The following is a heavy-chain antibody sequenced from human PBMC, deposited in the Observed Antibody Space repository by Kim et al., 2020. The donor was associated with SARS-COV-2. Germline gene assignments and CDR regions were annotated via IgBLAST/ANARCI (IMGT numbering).Heavy chain of an antibody. CDR3: ARGAQGGAVAGTQYFQH. CDR1: GFTFSSYA. J-gene: IGHJ1*01. D-gene: IGHD6-19*01. CDR2: IAGSGDIT. Sequence: GGSLRLSCAASGFTFSSYAMSWVRRTPGKGLEWVSSIAGSGDITYYADSVKGRFTISRDNSKSTMYLQVSSLRAEDTAVYYCARGAQGGAVAGTQYFQHWGQGTLVTVPS. V-gene: IGHV3-23*01.